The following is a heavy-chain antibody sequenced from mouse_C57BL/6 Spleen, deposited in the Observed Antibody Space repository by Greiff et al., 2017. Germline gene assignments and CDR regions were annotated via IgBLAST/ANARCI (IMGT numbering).Heavy chain of an antibody. CDR1: GYTFTSYN. CDR2: IYPGYGDT. D-gene: IGHD1-1*01. Sequence: LQQSGAELVRPGSSVKMSCKASGYTFTSYNLHWVKQTPIQGLEWIGAIYPGYGDTSYTQKFTGKATLTLDKSSSTAYMQLSSLTSEDSAVYFCARDTTVVPPWFADWGKGTLVTVSA. J-gene: IGHJ3*01. V-gene: IGHV1-12*01. CDR3: ARDTTVVPPWFAD.